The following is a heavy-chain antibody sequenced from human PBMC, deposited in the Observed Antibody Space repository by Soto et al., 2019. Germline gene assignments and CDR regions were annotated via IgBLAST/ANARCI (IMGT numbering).Heavy chain of an antibody. Sequence: GGSLRLSCAASGFTFGSYDMHWVRQATGKGLEWVSAIGTAGDTYYPGSVKGRFTISRENAKNSLYLQMNSLRAGDTAVYYCARVGDSGSYGYWGQGTLVTVSS. D-gene: IGHD3-10*01. CDR3: ARVGDSGSYGY. CDR2: IGTAGDT. CDR1: GFTFGSYD. J-gene: IGHJ4*02. V-gene: IGHV3-13*01.